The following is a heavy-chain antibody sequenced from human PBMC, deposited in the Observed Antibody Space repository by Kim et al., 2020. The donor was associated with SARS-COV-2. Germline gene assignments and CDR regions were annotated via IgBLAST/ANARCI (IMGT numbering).Heavy chain of an antibody. D-gene: IGHD3-16*01. CDR3: AREGGGTGRGPEGY. Sequence: GGSLRLSCAASGFTFSSYAMHWVRQAPGKGLEWVAVISYDGSNKYYADSVKGRFTISRDNSKNTLYLQMNSLRAEDTAVYYCAREGGGTGRGPEGYWGQG. V-gene: IGHV3-30*04. CDR1: GFTFSSYA. J-gene: IGHJ4*02. CDR2: ISYDGSNK.